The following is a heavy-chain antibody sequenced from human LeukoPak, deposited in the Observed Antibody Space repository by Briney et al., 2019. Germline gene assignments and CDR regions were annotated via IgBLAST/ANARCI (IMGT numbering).Heavy chain of an antibody. CDR3: AREWFGEFQGFDP. V-gene: IGHV3-74*01. D-gene: IGHD3-10*01. J-gene: IGHJ5*02. CDR1: GFTFSSYW. Sequence: GGSLRLSCAASGFTFSSYWMHWVRQAPGKGLVWVSRINSDGSSASYADSVKGRFTISRDNAKNTLYLQMNSLRAEDTAVYYCAREWFGEFQGFDPWGQGTLVTVSS. CDR2: INSDGSSA.